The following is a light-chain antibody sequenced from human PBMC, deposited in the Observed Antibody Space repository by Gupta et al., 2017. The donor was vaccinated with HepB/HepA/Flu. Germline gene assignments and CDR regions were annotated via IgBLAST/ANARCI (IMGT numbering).Light chain of an antibody. V-gene: IGLV1-47*01. J-gene: IGLJ2*01. CDR3: AAWDDSLWGL. Sequence: QSVLSQPPSASGTPGQRVTISCSGSSSYIGTYNVYWYQQVPGTAPKLLIYRNNQRPSGVPDRFSGSKSGTSASLAICGLRSEDEADYYCAAWDDSLWGLFGGGTKLTVL. CDR2: RNN. CDR1: SSYIGTYN.